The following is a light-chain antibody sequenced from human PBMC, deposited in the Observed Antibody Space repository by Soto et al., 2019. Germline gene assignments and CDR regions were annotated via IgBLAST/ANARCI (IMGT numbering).Light chain of an antibody. CDR3: QSYDNSLSGVV. CDR2: ANS. V-gene: IGLV1-40*01. J-gene: IGLJ2*01. Sequence: QLVLTQPPSVSGAPGQRVTISCSGSSSNIGANFDVHWYQQIPGTAPKLLVYANSNRPSGVPDRFSGSKSGTSASLAITGLQAEDEADYYCQSYDNSLSGVVFGGGTKVTVL. CDR1: SSNIGANFD.